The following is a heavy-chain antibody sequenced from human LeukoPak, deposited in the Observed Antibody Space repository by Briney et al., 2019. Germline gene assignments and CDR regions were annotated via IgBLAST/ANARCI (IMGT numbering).Heavy chain of an antibody. V-gene: IGHV4-34*01. D-gene: IGHD6-13*01. Sequence: SETLSLTCAVYGGSFSGYYWSWIRQPPGKGLEWIGEINHSGSTNYNPSLKGRVTISVDTSKNQFSLKLSSVNAADTAVYYCARGPLYSSSWYNWFDPWGQGTLVTVSS. CDR2: INHSGST. CDR1: GGSFSGYY. J-gene: IGHJ5*02. CDR3: ARGPLYSSSWYNWFDP.